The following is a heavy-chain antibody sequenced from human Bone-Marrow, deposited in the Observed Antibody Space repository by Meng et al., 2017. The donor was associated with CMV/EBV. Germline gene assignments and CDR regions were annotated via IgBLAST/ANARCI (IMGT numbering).Heavy chain of an antibody. CDR2: MNPNSCNT. CDR1: GNAFTSYD. D-gene: IGHD6-19*01. CDR3: ATGVADFEY. Sequence: VYFWAELKMLVVSVKLSCKFFGNAFTSYDLNSVRQSAGQGLEWMEGMNPNSCNTDYAQKFQGRVTMTRNISKITTYMDLGSLRSEDTAVYYCATGVADFEYWGQGTLVTVSS. J-gene: IGHJ4*02. V-gene: IGHV1-8*01.